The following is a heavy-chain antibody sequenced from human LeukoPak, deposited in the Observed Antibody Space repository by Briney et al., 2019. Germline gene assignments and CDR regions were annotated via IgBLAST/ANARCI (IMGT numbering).Heavy chain of an antibody. V-gene: IGHV4-59*11. CDR1: GGSISSHY. Sequence: SETLSLTCTVSGGSISSHYWSSIRQPPGKGLEWIGYIYYNVSTNYNPSLKSRVTISVDTSKTQFSLKLSSVTAADTAVYYCARSADYYDSSGYYDGYDYWGQGTLVTVSS. J-gene: IGHJ4*02. D-gene: IGHD3-22*01. CDR2: IYYNVST. CDR3: ARSADYYDSSGYYDGYDY.